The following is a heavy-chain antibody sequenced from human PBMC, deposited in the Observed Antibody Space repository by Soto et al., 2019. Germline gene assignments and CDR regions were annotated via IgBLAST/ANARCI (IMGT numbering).Heavy chain of an antibody. V-gene: IGHV3-30*01. CDR3: ARGDSNSWSDY. CDR2: ISYDGTNK. J-gene: IGHJ4*02. D-gene: IGHD6-13*01. CDR1: GFTFRNYA. Sequence: QVQRVESGGGVVQPGRSLRLSCAASGFTFRNYAMDWVRQAPGKGLEWVAVISYDGTNKYYADSVKGRFTISRDNSKNTLSLQMNSLRAEDTAVYYCARGDSNSWSDYWGQGNLVTVSS.